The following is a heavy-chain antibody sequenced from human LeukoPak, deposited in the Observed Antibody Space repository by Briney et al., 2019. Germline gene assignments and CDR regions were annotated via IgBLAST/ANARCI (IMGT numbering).Heavy chain of an antibody. Sequence: PGGSLRLSCAASRFTFSGYTMSWVRQAPGKGLEWVSVISGSGGGTYYADSLKGRFTISRDNAKNTLYLQMISLTAEDTAVYYCARRRNSSDGMDFDYWGQGTLVTVSS. V-gene: IGHV3-23*01. CDR2: ISGSGGGT. D-gene: IGHD3-22*01. CDR1: RFTFSGYT. CDR3: ARRRNSSDGMDFDY. J-gene: IGHJ4*02.